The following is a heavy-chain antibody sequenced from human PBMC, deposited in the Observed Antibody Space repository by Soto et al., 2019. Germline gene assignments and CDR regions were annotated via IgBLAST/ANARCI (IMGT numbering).Heavy chain of an antibody. Sequence: SETLSLTCAVSGGSISSNNWWNWGRQPPGKGLEWIGEIHHSGSTNYNPSLKSRVTISVDKSKNQFSLKLNSVTAADTAVYYCARARQYCSSSSCYLDPWGQGT. J-gene: IGHJ5*02. CDR2: IHHSGST. D-gene: IGHD2-2*01. CDR3: ARARQYCSSSSCYLDP. CDR1: GGSISSNNW. V-gene: IGHV4-4*02.